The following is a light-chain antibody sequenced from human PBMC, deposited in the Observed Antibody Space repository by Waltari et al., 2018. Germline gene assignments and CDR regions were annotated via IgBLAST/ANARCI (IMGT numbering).Light chain of an antibody. Sequence: QTVVTQEPSLSVSPGGTVTLTCALSSGSVSATSYPTWSHQIPVQTLVTGVYERNFRSAGIPDGFAGSILWNKVALTITGAQADDESDYYCSLYMGSGIWVFGGGTKLTVL. J-gene: IGLJ3*02. CDR3: SLYMGSGIWV. CDR1: SGSVSATSY. V-gene: IGLV8-61*01. CDR2: ERN.